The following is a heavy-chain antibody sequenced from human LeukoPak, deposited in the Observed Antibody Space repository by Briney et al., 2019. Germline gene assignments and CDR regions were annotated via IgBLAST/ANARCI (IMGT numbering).Heavy chain of an antibody. CDR2: INPSGGST. Sequence: ASVKVSCKASGYTFTSYYMHWVRQAPGQGLEWMGIINPSGGSTSYAQKFQGRVTMTRDMSTSTVYMELSSLRSEDTAVYYCASAEQPASEFDYWGQGTLVTVSS. V-gene: IGHV1-46*01. CDR1: GYTFTSYY. J-gene: IGHJ4*02. D-gene: IGHD6-13*01. CDR3: ASAEQPASEFDY.